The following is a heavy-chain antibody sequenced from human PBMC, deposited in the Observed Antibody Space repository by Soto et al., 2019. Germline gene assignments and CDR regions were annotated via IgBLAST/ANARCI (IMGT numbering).Heavy chain of an antibody. CDR1: GFTFSSYG. CDR3: ARGGIAVAGTSSYGMDV. V-gene: IGHV3-33*01. D-gene: IGHD6-13*01. CDR2: IWYDGSNK. J-gene: IGHJ6*02. Sequence: ESGGGVVQPGRSLRLSCAASGFTFSSYGMHWVRQAPGQGLEWVAVIWYDGSNKYYADSVKGRFTISRDNSKNTLYLQMNSLRAEDTAVYYCARGGIAVAGTSSYGMDVWGQGTTVTVSS.